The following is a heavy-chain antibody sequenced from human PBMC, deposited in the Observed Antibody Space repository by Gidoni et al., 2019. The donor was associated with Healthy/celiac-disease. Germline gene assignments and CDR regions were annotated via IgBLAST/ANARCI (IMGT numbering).Heavy chain of an antibody. V-gene: IGHV1-18*01. J-gene: IGHJ4*02. CDR2: ISSYNGNT. Sequence: QVQLVQSGAEVQKPGASVKVSCKASGSTFTSSGLSWVRQAPGQGLEWMGWISSYNGNTNYAQKLQGRVTMTTDTSTSTAYMELRSLRSDDTAVYYCARDLFMLGRRPRFGVVIIGYWGQGTLVTVSS. D-gene: IGHD3-3*01. CDR3: ARDLFMLGRRPRFGVVIIGY. CDR1: GSTFTSSG.